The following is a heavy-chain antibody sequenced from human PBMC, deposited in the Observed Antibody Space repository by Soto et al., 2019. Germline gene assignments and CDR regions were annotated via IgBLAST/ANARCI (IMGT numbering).Heavy chain of an antibody. CDR1: GFTFSSYW. J-gene: IGHJ3*02. Sequence: DVQLVESGGGLVQPGGSLRLSCEASGFTFSSYWMSWVRQAPGKGLEWVANIKQDGSEKYYVDSVKGRFTISRDNAKNSLYLQMHSLRAEDTAVYSCASDERITMIRGVIADAFDIWGQGTIVTVSS. CDR3: ASDERITMIRGVIADAFDI. V-gene: IGHV3-7*03. D-gene: IGHD3-10*01. CDR2: IKQDGSEK.